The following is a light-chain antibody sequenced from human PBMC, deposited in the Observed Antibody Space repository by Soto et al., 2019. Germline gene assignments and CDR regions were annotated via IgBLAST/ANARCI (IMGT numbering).Light chain of an antibody. CDR3: QHYATSPYT. Sequence: EIVLTQSPGTLSLPPGERATLSCRASQSVSSSYLAWYQQKPGQAPRLLIYGTSSRATDIPDRFSGSGSGTDFTLTISRLEPEDFAVYYCQHYATSPYTFGQGTKLDIK. J-gene: IGKJ2*01. V-gene: IGKV3-20*01. CDR2: GTS. CDR1: QSVSSSY.